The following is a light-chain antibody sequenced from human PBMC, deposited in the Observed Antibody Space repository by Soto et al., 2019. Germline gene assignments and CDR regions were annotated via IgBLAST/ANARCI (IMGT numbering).Light chain of an antibody. CDR1: QSVRSH. CDR3: QQRSNWPLT. J-gene: IGKJ4*01. CDR2: GAS. Sequence: IVMTQSPATLSVSPGEGVTLSCRASQSVRSHLAWYQHKSGQAPRLLIYGASGRARGVPDRFSGSGFGTDFTLTIASLEPEDFAVYYCQQRSNWPLTFGGGTKGDIK. V-gene: IGKV3-11*01.